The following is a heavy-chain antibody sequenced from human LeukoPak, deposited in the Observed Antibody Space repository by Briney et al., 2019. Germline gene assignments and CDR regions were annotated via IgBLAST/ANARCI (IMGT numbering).Heavy chain of an antibody. CDR3: ARGLNTYYYGSGSYYDY. D-gene: IGHD3-10*01. V-gene: IGHV3-48*03. J-gene: IGHJ4*02. CDR2: ISSSGSTI. CDR1: GFTFSSYE. Sequence: GGSLRLSCAASGFTFSSYEMNWVRQAPGKGLEWVSYISSSGSTIYYADSVKGRFTISRDNAKNSLYLRMNSLRAEDTAVYYCARGLNTYYYGSGSYYDYWGQGTLVTVSS.